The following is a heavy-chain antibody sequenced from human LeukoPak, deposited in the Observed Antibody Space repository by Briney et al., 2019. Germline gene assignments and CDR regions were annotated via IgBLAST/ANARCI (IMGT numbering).Heavy chain of an antibody. CDR2: INYSGIT. CDR1: GFTFSSYS. D-gene: IGHD3-16*01. Sequence: PGGSLRLSCAASGFTFSSYSMNWVRQTPGKGLEWIGDINYSGITNYDPSLKSRVTISVDTSTNQFSLRLTSVTAADTALYYCARQKPSTFRQYGRGRPFDSWGQGTLVTVSS. CDR3: ARQKPSTFRQYGRGRPFDS. J-gene: IGHJ4*02. V-gene: IGHV4-34*01.